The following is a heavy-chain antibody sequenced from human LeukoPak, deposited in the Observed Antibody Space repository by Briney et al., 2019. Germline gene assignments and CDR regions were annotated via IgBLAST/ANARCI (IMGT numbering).Heavy chain of an antibody. CDR3: AKDRGGSGSYHYFDC. CDR1: GFTFRSYA. D-gene: IGHD3-10*01. Sequence: PGGSLRLFCAASGFTFRSYAMHWVRQAPGKGLEWVSGISWNGGSVGYADSVKGRFTISRDNAKNSLYLQMNSLRAEDMALYYCAKDRGGSGSYHYFDCWGQGTLVTVSS. V-gene: IGHV3-9*03. J-gene: IGHJ4*02. CDR2: ISWNGGSV.